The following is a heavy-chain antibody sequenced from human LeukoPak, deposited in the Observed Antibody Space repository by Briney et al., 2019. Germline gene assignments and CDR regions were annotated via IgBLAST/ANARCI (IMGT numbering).Heavy chain of an antibody. J-gene: IGHJ6*02. V-gene: IGHV3-74*01. D-gene: IGHD2-2*01. CDR2: VNSDGSST. CDR1: GFTFSSYW. CDR3: ARAGRQCSSTSCYVYYYGMDV. Sequence: PGGSLRLSCVASGFTFSSYWMHWVRQAPGKGLVWVSRVNSDGSSTNYAASVKGRFTISRDNSKNTLYLQTNSLRAEDTAVYYCARAGRQCSSTSCYVYYYGMDVWGQGTTVTVSS.